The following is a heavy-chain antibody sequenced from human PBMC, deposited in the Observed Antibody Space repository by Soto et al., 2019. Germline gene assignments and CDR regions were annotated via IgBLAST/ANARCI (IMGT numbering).Heavy chain of an antibody. CDR1: GFTFSSYA. CDR2: ISGSGGST. V-gene: IGHV3-23*01. CDR3: AKDHAGDYESFDY. J-gene: IGHJ4*02. D-gene: IGHD4-17*01. Sequence: GGSMRLSCAASGFTFSSYAMSWVRQAPGKGLEWVSAISGSGGSTYYADSVKGRFTISRDNSKNTLYLQMNSLRAEDTAVYYCAKDHAGDYESFDYWGQGTLVTVSS.